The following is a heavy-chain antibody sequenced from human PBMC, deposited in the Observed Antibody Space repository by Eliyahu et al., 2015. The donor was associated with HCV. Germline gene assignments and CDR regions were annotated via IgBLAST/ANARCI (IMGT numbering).Heavy chain of an antibody. V-gene: IGHV3-33*01. CDR3: ARDSKLLWFGESSTNPDY. J-gene: IGHJ4*02. CDR2: IWYDGSNK. CDR1: GFTFXSYG. Sequence: QVQLVESGGGVVXPGRSLXLSCAASGFTFXSYGMHWXRXAPGKGLGWVAVIWYDGSNKYYADSVKGRFTISRDNSKNTLYLQMNSLRAEDTAVYYCARDSKLLWFGESSTNPDYWGQGTLVTVSS. D-gene: IGHD3-10*01.